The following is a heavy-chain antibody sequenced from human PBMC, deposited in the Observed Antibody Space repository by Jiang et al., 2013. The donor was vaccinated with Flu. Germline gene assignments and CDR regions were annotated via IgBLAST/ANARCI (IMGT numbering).Heavy chain of an antibody. J-gene: IGHJ3*02. Sequence: VQLLESGGGLVQPGGSLRLSCAASGFTFSSYAMSWVRQAPGKGLEWVSAISGSGGSTYYADSVKGRFTISRDNSKNTLYLQMNSLRAEDTAVYYCAKDRGCSSTSCYLGLRRADFDAFDIWAKGQWSPSLQ. CDR1: GFTFSSYA. CDR3: AKDRGCSSTSCYLGLRRADFDAFDI. CDR2: ISGSGGST. V-gene: IGHV3-23*01. D-gene: IGHD2-2*01.